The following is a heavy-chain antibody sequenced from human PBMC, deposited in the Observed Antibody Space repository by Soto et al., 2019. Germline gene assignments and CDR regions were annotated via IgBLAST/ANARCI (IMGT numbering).Heavy chain of an antibody. CDR3: ARDSSPMINGGGGYFDY. D-gene: IGHD3-16*01. CDR1: GFTLSSYG. V-gene: IGHV3-33*01. J-gene: IGHJ4*02. Sequence: QVQLVESGGGVVQPGRALRLSCAASGFTLSSYGMHWVRQAPGKGLEWVAVIWYDGSNKYYADSVKGRFTISRDNSKNTRYLQMNSLRAEDSGVYYCARDSSPMINGGGGYFDYWGQGTLVTVSS. CDR2: IWYDGSNK.